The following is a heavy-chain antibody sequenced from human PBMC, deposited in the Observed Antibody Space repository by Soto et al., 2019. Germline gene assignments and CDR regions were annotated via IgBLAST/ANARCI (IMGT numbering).Heavy chain of an antibody. CDR2: SFYRGST. CDR3: ATADGFGVVTPFFEY. CDR1: GGSINSRSHY. D-gene: IGHD3-3*01. V-gene: IGHV4-39*01. J-gene: IGHJ4*02. Sequence: QLQLQESGPGLVKPSETLSRTCTVSGGSINSRSHYWGWIHQSPGKHLEWIGSSFYRGSTHYNPSLKTRVTISVDTSKNQVSLKLYSVTAVDTALYYCATADGFGVVTPFFEYWGQGILVTVSS.